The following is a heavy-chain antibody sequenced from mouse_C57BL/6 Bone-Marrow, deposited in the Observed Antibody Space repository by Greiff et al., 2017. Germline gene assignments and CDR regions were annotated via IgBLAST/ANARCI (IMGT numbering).Heavy chain of an antibody. J-gene: IGHJ4*01. CDR1: GFSFTSYG. CDR2: IWSGGST. V-gene: IGHV2-2*01. Sequence: VQLQQSGPGLVQPSQSLSITCTVSGFSFTSYGVHWVRQSPGKGLEWLGVIWSGGSTDYNAAFISRLSISKDNSKSQVFFKMNSLQADDTAIYYCARNRNWDEDYAMDYWGQGTSVTVSS. CDR3: ARNRNWDEDYAMDY. D-gene: IGHD4-1*01.